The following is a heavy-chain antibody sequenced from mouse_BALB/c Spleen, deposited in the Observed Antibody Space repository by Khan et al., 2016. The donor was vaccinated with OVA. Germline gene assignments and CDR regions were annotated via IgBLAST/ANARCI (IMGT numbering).Heavy chain of an antibody. D-gene: IGHD1-1*02. J-gene: IGHJ1*01. Sequence: QIQLVQSGPEVKKPGETVKISCKASGYSFTNYGMNWVRQAPGKGLQWMGWINTYTGEPTYADDFKGRFAFSLETSASTAYLQLNNLKNEDTATYFCASGGYWYFDDWGEGTTVTVSS. CDR1: GYSFTNYG. CDR2: INTYTGEP. CDR3: ASGGYWYFDD. V-gene: IGHV9-3-1*01.